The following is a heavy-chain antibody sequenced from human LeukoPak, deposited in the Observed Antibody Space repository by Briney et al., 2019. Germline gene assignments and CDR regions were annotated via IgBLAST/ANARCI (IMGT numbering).Heavy chain of an antibody. CDR2: INHSGST. CDR3: ARGRWFDP. CDR1: GGSFSGYY. Sequence: PSETLSLTCAVYGGSFSGYYWSWIRQPPGKGLEWTGEINHSGSTNYNPSLKSRVTISVDTPRNQFSLKLSSVTAADTAVYYCARGRWFDPWGQGTLVTVSS. V-gene: IGHV4-34*01. J-gene: IGHJ5*02.